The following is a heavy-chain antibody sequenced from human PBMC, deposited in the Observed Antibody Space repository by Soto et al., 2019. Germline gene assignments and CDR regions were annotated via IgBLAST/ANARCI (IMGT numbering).Heavy chain of an antibody. D-gene: IGHD6-13*01. CDR3: ASTYSTSWYWFAP. CDR2: IFSNDEK. J-gene: IGHJ5*02. V-gene: IGHV2-26*04. Sequence: QVTVKESGPVLVKPTETLTLTCTVSGFSLSNAGLGVSWIRQPPGKALEWLAHIFSNDEKSYSTSLKSRLTTSXAPXKSQVVLTMTNMDPVDTATYYCASTYSTSWYWFAPWGQGTLVTVSS. CDR1: GFSLSNAGLG.